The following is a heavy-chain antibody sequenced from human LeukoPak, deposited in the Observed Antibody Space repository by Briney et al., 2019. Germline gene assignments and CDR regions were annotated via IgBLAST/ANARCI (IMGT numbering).Heavy chain of an antibody. V-gene: IGHV1-8*02. D-gene: IGHD3-9*01. CDR1: GYTFTSYD. J-gene: IGHJ4*02. CDR2: MNPNSGNT. CDR3: ARSAPTLTYDILTGYLGY. Sequence: ASVKVSCKASGYTFTSYDINWVRQAAGQGLEWMGWMNPNSGNTGYAQKFQGRVTMTRDTSISTAYMELSSLRSDDTAVYYCARSAPTLTYDILTGYLGYWGQGTLVTVSS.